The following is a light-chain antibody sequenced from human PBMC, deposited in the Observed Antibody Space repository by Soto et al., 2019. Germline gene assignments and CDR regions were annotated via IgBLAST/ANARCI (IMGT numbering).Light chain of an antibody. CDR3: QHHNSYSQT. V-gene: IGKV1-5*01. J-gene: IGKJ1*01. CDR2: GAS. Sequence: PPTLSASVGDRVTITCRASQSIRYYLAWYQQMPGKAPKLLIYGASSLQSGVPSRFSGSGSGTEFTLTISSLQPDDFATYFCQHHNSYSQTFGQGTKVDIK. CDR1: QSIRYY.